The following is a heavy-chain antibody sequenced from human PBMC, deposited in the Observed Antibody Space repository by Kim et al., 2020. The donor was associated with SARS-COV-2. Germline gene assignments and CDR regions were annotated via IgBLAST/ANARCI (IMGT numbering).Heavy chain of an antibody. J-gene: IGHJ1*01. V-gene: IGHV3-30*04. CDR2: ISYDGSNK. CDR3: ARVGSSGAEYFQH. CDR1: GFTFSSYA. Sequence: GGSLRLSCAASGFTFSSYAMHWVRQAPGKGLEWVAVISYDGSNKYYADSVKGRFTISRDNSKNTLYLQMNSLRAEDTAVYYCARVGSSGAEYFQHWGQGTLVTVSS. D-gene: IGHD6-19*01.